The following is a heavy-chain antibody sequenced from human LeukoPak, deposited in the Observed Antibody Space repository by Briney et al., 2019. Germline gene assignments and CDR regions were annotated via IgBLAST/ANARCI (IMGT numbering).Heavy chain of an antibody. V-gene: IGHV3-23*01. J-gene: IGHJ4*02. CDR2: ISGSGGST. CDR3: AKDIFNIVATRAFDY. D-gene: IGHD5-12*01. CDR1: GFTFSSYA. Sequence: GGSLRLSCVASGFTFSSYAMSWVRQAPGKGLEWVSAISGSGGSTYYADSVKGRFTISRDNSKNTLYLQMNSLRAEDTAVYYCAKDIFNIVATRAFDYWGQGTLVTVSS.